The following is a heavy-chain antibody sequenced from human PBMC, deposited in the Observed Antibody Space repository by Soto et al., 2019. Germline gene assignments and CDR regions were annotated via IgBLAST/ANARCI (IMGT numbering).Heavy chain of an antibody. CDR1: GFTFNDYA. CDR2: ISCDGNNK. D-gene: IGHD2-15*01. J-gene: IGHJ6*02. CDR3: ARDHWDCSGGGCNPHQLNFFAMDV. Sequence: QVHLVESGGGGVQPGRSKRLSCVVSGFTFNDYAIHWVRQAPGKGLEWVAVISCDGNNKFYTDSVKGRFTISRDRSKTTAYLQMNNLRDEDTAVYYCARDHWDCSGGGCNPHQLNFFAMDVWGQGTTVTVSS. V-gene: IGHV3-30*03.